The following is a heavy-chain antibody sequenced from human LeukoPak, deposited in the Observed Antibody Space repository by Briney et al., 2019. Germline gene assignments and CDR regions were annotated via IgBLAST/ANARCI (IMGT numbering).Heavy chain of an antibody. CDR1: GGSISSGGYY. CDR3: ARGIAGTYYSNSNWFDP. CDR2: IYYSGST. V-gene: IGHV4-31*03. J-gene: IGHJ5*02. Sequence: SETLPLTCTVSGGSISSGGYYWSWIRQHPGKGLEWIGYIYYSGSTYYNPSLKSRVTISVDTSKNQFSLKLSSVTAADTAVYYCARGIAGTYYSNSNWFDPWGQGTLVTVSS. D-gene: IGHD4-11*01.